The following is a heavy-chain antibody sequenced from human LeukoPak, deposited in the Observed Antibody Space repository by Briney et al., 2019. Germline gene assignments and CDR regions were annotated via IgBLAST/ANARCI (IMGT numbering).Heavy chain of an antibody. CDR1: GFTFSSYG. CDR3: AKDHSGWYTNHFDY. D-gene: IGHD6-19*01. J-gene: IGHJ4*02. CDR2: ISYDGSNK. Sequence: GGSLRLSCAASGFTFSSYGMHWVRQAPGKGLEWVAVISYDGSNKYYADSVKGRFTISRDNSKNTLYLQMNSLRAEDTAVYYCAKDHSGWYTNHFDYWGQGTLVTVSS. V-gene: IGHV3-30*18.